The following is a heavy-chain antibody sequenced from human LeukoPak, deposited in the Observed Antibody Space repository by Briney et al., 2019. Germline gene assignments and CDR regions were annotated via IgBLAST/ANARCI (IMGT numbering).Heavy chain of an antibody. CDR1: EVTFNKYA. CDR2: IGPEGINK. Sequence: RSGGSLRLSCIGSEVTFNKYAMHWLRQAPGKGLEWVAVIGPEGINKKYVDSVKGRFTISRDNSKNTLYLQMNSLRAEDTAVYYCARDRSGGHFDWLLDYWGQGTLVTVSS. CDR3: ARDRSGGHFDWLLDY. J-gene: IGHJ4*02. D-gene: IGHD3-9*01. V-gene: IGHV3-33*08.